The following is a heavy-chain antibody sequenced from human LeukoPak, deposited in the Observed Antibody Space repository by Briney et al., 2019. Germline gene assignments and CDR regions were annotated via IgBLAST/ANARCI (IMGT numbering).Heavy chain of an antibody. J-gene: IGHJ4*02. D-gene: IGHD6-19*01. V-gene: IGHV4-39*01. CDR2: IYYSGST. CDR1: GGSITSNTNY. Sequence: PSETLSLTCTVSGGSITSNTNYWDWIRQPPGKGLEWIGSIYYSGSTYYNPSLKSRVTISVDTSKNQFSLKLSSVTAADTAVYYCASDSSGWYSMDYWGQGTLVTVSS. CDR3: ASDSSGWYSMDY.